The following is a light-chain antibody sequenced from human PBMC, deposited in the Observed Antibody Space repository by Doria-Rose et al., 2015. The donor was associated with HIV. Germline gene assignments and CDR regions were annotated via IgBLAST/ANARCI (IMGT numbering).Light chain of an antibody. Sequence: DIRLTQSPSSLSASVGDTVTITCRASQNINRFLNWYQQKPGKVPKVLIYAASSLQSGVPSRFSGSGSGTDFTLTISSLQPEDFATYYCQQSFSTPRTFGQGTKVEIK. CDR2: AAS. V-gene: IGKV1-39*01. CDR3: QQSFSTPRT. J-gene: IGKJ1*01. CDR1: QNINRF.